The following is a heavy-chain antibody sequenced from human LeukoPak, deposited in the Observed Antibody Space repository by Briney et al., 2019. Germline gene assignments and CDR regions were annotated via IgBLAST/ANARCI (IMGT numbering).Heavy chain of an antibody. J-gene: IGHJ4*02. CDR3: ARGGDIMVRGFDY. CDR1: GFTFSSYA. V-gene: IGHV3-30*14. Sequence: GGSLRLSCAASGFTFSSYAMHWVRQAPGKGLEWVAVISYDGSNKYYADSVKGRFTISRDNSKNTLYLQMNSLRAEDTAVYYCARGGDIMVRGFDYWGQGTLVTVSS. CDR2: ISYDGSNK. D-gene: IGHD3-10*01.